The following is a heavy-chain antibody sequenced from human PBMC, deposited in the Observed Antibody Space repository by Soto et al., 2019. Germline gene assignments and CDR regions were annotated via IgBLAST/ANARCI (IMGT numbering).Heavy chain of an antibody. CDR1: GFTFSSYA. D-gene: IGHD6-13*01. CDR3: AKDTSSWQNGGY. V-gene: IGHV3-23*01. Sequence: VGSLRLSCAASGFTFSSYAMSWVRQAPGKGLEWVSAISGSGGSTYYADSVKGRFTISRDNSKNTLYLQMNSLRAEDTAVYYCAKDTSSWQNGGYWGQGTLVTVSS. CDR2: ISGSGGST. J-gene: IGHJ4*02.